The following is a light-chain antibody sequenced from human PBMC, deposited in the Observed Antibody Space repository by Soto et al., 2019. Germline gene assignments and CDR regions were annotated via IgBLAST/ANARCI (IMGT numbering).Light chain of an antibody. CDR2: GNK. J-gene: IGLJ2*01. V-gene: IGLV1-40*01. CDR1: SSNIGAGYD. Sequence: QYVLTQPPSVSGARGQRVTISCTGSSSNIGAGYDVHWYQQLPGTAPKLLISGNKYRPSGVPGRFSGYQSGTSASLAVTGLKADDEANYYCQSYDSGLRAVVFGGGTKLTVL. CDR3: QSYDSGLRAVV.